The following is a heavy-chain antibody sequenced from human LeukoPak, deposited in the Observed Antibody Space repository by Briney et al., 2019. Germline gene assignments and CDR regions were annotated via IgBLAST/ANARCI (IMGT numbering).Heavy chain of an antibody. CDR2: ISSNGGST. CDR1: GFTFSSYA. V-gene: IGHV3-64D*06. CDR3: VKPLWFGEPIPVDY. D-gene: IGHD3-10*01. Sequence: GGSLRLSCAASGFTFSSYAMHWVRQAPGKGLEYVSAISSNGGSTYYADSVKGRFTISRDNSKNTLYLQMSSLRAEDTAVYYCVKPLWFGEPIPVDYWGQGTLVTVSS. J-gene: IGHJ4*02.